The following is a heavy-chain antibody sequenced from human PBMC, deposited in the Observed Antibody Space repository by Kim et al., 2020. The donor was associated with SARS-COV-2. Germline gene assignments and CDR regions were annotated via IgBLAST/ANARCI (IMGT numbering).Heavy chain of an antibody. Sequence: YAQKFQQTLTITSDMSTSTAYMELSSLRSEDTAVYYCASYKRFGGGAFDIWGQGTMVTVSS. V-gene: IGHV1-58*01. D-gene: IGHD3-16*01. J-gene: IGHJ3*02. CDR3: ASYKRFGGGAFDI.